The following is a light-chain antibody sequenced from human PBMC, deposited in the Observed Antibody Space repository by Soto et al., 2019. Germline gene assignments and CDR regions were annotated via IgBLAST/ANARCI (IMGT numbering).Light chain of an antibody. CDR3: QQYKSLSHS. V-gene: IGKV1-5*03. J-gene: IGKJ1*01. CDR2: KAS. Sequence: DIQMTQSPSTLSASVGDRVTITCRASQSIGSWLAWYQQKPGKAPKLLVYKASTLDSGVPSRFTDSETWTEFSLTISSPQPDDFATYHSQQYKSLSHSVGHGNKVEIK. CDR1: QSIGSW.